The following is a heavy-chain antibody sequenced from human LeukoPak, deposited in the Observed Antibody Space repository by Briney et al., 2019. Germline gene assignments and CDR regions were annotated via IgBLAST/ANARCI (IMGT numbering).Heavy chain of an antibody. CDR2: INYSGST. CDR3: VSMFVPNMSDY. CDR1: GGSISSSNW. D-gene: IGHD3-10*02. V-gene: IGHV4-4*02. Sequence: SETLSLTCAVSGGSISSSNWWNWIRQPPGKGLEWIGEINYSGSTKYNPSLKSRVTISADRSKNQFSLKLTSVTAADTAVYYCVSMFVPNMSDYWGQGTLVTVSS. J-gene: IGHJ4*02.